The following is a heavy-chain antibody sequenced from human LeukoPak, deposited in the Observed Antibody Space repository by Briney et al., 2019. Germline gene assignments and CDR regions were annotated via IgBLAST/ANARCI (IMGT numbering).Heavy chain of an antibody. D-gene: IGHD5-18*01. CDR1: GGSFSGYY. CDR2: VNHSGST. Sequence: PSETLSLTCAVYGGSFSGYYWSWIRQPPGKGLEWIGEVNHSGSTNYNPSLKSRVTISVDTSKNQFSLKLSSVTAADTAVYYCARVSGYSYGYPDYWGQGTLVTVSS. J-gene: IGHJ4*02. CDR3: ARVSGYSYGYPDY. V-gene: IGHV4-34*01.